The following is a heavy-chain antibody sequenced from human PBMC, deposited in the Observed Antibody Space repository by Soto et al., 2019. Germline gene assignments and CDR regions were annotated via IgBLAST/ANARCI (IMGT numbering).Heavy chain of an antibody. CDR2: NYYSGST. D-gene: IGHD3-10*01. CDR1: GGSISSYY. Sequence: SETLSLTCTVSGGSISSYYWSWIRQPPGKGLEWIGYNYYSGSTNYNPSLKSRVTISVDTSKNQFSLKLSSVTAADTAVYYCAVGRRSWYFDYWGQGTLVTVSS. CDR3: AVGRRSWYFDY. J-gene: IGHJ4*02. V-gene: IGHV4-59*01.